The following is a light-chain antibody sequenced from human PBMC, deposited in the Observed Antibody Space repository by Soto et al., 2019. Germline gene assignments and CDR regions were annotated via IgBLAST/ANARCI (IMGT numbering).Light chain of an antibody. CDR1: QSVTKS. CDR2: ATS. J-gene: IGKJ4*01. CDR3: QQRSDWPPSLT. V-gene: IGKV3-11*01. Sequence: EIVLTQSPATLSLSPGERATLSCRASQSVTKSLAWYQQKPGQAPRLLIFATSHRATDIPTRFSGSGSETDFTLTISSLEPEDFAVYYCQQRSDWPPSLTVGGGTKVEIK.